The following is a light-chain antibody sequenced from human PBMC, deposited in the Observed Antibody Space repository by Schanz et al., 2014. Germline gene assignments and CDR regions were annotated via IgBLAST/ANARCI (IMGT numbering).Light chain of an antibody. V-gene: IGLV1-44*01. Sequence: QSVLTQPPSASGTPGQRVTISCSGSSSNIGTNNTVNWYQQLPGTAPKLLIYSNNQRPSGVPDRFSGSKSGNTASLTISGLQAEDEADYYCCSYAGGNKWVFGGGTKLTVL. CDR3: CSYAGGNKWV. J-gene: IGLJ3*02. CDR2: SNN. CDR1: SSNIGTNNT.